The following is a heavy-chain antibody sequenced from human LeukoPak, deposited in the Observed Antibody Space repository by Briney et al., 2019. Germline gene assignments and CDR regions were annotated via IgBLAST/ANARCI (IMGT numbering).Heavy chain of an antibody. CDR1: GYTSTSYG. CDR3: ARGVHYYDSSGYFLGDYFDY. V-gene: IGHV1-18*01. Sequence: ASVKVSCKASGYTSTSYGISWVRQAPGQGLEWMGWISAYNGNTNYAQKLQGRVTMTTDTSTSTAYMELRSLRSDDTAVYYCARGVHYYDSSGYFLGDYFDYWGQGTLVTVSS. J-gene: IGHJ4*02. CDR2: ISAYNGNT. D-gene: IGHD3-22*01.